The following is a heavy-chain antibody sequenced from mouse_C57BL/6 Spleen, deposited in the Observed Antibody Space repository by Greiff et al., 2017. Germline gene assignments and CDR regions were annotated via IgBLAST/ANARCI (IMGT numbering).Heavy chain of an antibody. J-gene: IGHJ3*01. CDR3: ARLTTVEGLAY. CDR2: ISNLAYSI. CDR1: GFTFSDYG. D-gene: IGHD1-1*01. Sequence: GQVVESGGGLVQPGGSLKLSCAASGFTFSDYGMAWVRQAPRKGPEWVAFISNLAYSIYYADTVTGRFTISRENAKNTLYLEMSSLRSEDTAMYYCARLTTVEGLAYWGQGTLVTVSA. V-gene: IGHV5-15*04.